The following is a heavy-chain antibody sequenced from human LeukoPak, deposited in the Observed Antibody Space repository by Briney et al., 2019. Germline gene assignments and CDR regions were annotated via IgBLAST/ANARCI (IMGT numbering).Heavy chain of an antibody. CDR3: ARGIAHSSSWYPPYYYYYGMDV. J-gene: IGHJ6*02. V-gene: IGHV1-2*02. Sequence: ASVKVSCKASGYSFTGYSMHWVRQAPGQGLEWMGWINPNSGGTKFAQKFQGRVTMTRDTSISTAYMELSRLRSDDTAVYYCARGIAHSSSWYPPYYYYYGMDVWGQGTTVTVSS. CDR2: INPNSGGT. D-gene: IGHD6-13*01. CDR1: GYSFTGYS.